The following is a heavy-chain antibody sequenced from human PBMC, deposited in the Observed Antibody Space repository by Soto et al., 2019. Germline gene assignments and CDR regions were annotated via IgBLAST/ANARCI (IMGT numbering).Heavy chain of an antibody. V-gene: IGHV3-30*03. CDR2: ISYDGSNK. CDR1: GFTFSSYG. D-gene: IGHD6-19*01. CDR3: ARDGAVAGTAAFDI. Sequence: GGSLRLSCAASGFTFSSYGMHWFRQAPGKGLEWVAVISYDGSNKYYADSVKGRFTISRDNSKNTLYLQMNSLRAEDTAVYYCARDGAVAGTAAFDIWGQGTTVTVS. J-gene: IGHJ3*02.